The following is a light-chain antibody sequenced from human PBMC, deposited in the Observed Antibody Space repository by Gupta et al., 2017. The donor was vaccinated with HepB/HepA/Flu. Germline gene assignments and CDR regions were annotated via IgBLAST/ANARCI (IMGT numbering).Light chain of an antibody. Sequence: SYELTQPPSVSVSPGQTASITCSGHKLGDKYACWYQQKPGQSPVLVIYKDNKRPSGIPELFSGSNSGNTATLTISGTQAMDEDDYYCQAWDTSTAVFGTGTKVTVL. J-gene: IGLJ1*01. V-gene: IGLV3-1*01. CDR3: QAWDTSTAV. CDR1: KLGDKY. CDR2: KDN.